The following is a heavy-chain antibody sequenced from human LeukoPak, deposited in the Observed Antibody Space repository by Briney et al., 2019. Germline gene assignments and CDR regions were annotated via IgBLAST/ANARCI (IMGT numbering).Heavy chain of an antibody. J-gene: IGHJ4*02. CDR1: GGSISSYY. V-gene: IGHV4-59*01. Sequence: SETLSLTCTVSGGSISSYYWSWIRQPPGKGLEWIGYIYYSGSTNYNPSLKSRATISVDTSKNQFSLKLSSVTAADTAVYYCARGYSNHYFDYWGQGTLVTVSS. CDR3: ARGYSNHYFDY. CDR2: IYYSGST. D-gene: IGHD4-11*01.